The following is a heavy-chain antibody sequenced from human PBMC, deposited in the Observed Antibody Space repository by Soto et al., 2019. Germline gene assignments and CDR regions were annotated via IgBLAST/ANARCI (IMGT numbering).Heavy chain of an antibody. Sequence: EVQLVESGGGLVQPGGSLRLSCAASGFTFSSNWMHWVRQGPGKGLVWVSRIDNDGSSRDYADSVNGRFTISRDNAKNTLYLEMSSLRAEDTAVYYCATGSGWYSPDYWGQGTLVTVSS. CDR3: ATGSGWYSPDY. D-gene: IGHD6-19*01. V-gene: IGHV3-74*01. J-gene: IGHJ4*02. CDR1: GFTFSSNW. CDR2: IDNDGSSR.